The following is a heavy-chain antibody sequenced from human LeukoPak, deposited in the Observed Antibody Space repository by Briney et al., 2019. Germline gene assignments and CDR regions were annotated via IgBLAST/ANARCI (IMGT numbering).Heavy chain of an antibody. Sequence: TGGSLKISCQGSGYSFTSYWSGGVGRMPGKVLGGMGIIFPGDSATRYRPSFKGQVTISADKSISTAYLQWSSLKASDTAMYYCARLGDDYGDYYFDYWGQGTLVTVSS. CDR1: GYSFTSYW. D-gene: IGHD4-17*01. CDR2: IFPGDSAT. J-gene: IGHJ4*02. V-gene: IGHV5-51*01. CDR3: ARLGDDYGDYYFDY.